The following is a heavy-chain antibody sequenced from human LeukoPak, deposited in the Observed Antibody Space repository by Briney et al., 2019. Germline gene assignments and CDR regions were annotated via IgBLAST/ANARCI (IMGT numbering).Heavy chain of an antibody. CDR1: GFTFRNYG. CDR3: ARWPCTSGVCRLDY. D-gene: IGHD2-8*01. J-gene: IGHJ4*02. V-gene: IGHV3-33*01. Sequence: PGRPLRLSCAASGFTFRNYGMHWVRQAPGKGLEWVAVIWYDGSNAFYAESVKGRFTISRDNSKNTLFLQIDSLRAEDTAVYYCARWPCTSGVCRLDYWGQGTLVTVSS. CDR2: IWYDGSNA.